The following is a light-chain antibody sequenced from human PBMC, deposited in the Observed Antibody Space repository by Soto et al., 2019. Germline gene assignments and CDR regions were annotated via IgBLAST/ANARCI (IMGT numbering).Light chain of an antibody. CDR1: QSISSY. CDR3: QQSYSNPYT. Sequence: DIQMTQSPSSLSASVGDRVTITCRASQSISSYLNWYQQKPGKAPKRLIYGVSSLQSGVPSRFSGSGSGTDFTLTISSLQPEDFATYYCQQSYSNPYTFGHGTKVHIK. J-gene: IGKJ2*01. CDR2: GVS. V-gene: IGKV1-39*01.